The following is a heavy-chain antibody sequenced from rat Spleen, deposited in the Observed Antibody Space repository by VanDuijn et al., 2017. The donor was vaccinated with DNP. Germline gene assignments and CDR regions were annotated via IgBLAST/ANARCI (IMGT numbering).Heavy chain of an antibody. CDR1: GHSITSSY. J-gene: IGHJ3*01. D-gene: IGHD1-9*01. V-gene: IGHV3-1*01. CDR3: ARWDGYNDGFDY. CDR2: ISYSGGT. Sequence: EVQLQESGPGLVKPSQSLSLPCSVTGHSITSSYRWNWLRKFPGNKMEYLGYISYSGGTNYNPSLKSRISITRDTSKNQFFLQLNSVTTEDTATYYCARWDGYNDGFDYWGQGTLVTVSS.